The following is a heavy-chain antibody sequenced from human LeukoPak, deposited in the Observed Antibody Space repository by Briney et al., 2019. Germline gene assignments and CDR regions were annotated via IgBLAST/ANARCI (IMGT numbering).Heavy chain of an antibody. V-gene: IGHV4-4*07. CDR3: ARAILWFGGNWFDP. Sequence: SETLSLTCTVSSGSISSYYWSWIRQPAGKGLEWIGRIYTSGSTNYNPSLKSRVTMSVDTSKNQFSLKLSSVTAADTAVYYCARAILWFGGNWFDPWGQGTLVTVSS. CDR1: SGSISSYY. D-gene: IGHD3-10*01. CDR2: IYTSGST. J-gene: IGHJ5*02.